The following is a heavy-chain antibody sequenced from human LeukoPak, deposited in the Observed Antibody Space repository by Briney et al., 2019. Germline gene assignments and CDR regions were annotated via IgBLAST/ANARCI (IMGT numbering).Heavy chain of an antibody. D-gene: IGHD6-19*01. CDR3: AASVAARGGFSI. V-gene: IGHV3-15*01. Sequence: GGSLRLSCAASGFPFSHVWMIWVRQAPGKGLECVGLITSNTDGGTADYAAPVKGRFTISRDDSKDSLFLKMDSLKTEDTAVYYCAASVAARGGFSIWGQGTVVTVSS. CDR1: GFPFSHVW. CDR2: ITSNTDGGTA. J-gene: IGHJ3*02.